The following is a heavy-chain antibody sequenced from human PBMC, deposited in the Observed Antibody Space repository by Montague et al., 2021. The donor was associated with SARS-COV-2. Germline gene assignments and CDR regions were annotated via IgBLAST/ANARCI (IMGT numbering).Heavy chain of an antibody. D-gene: IGHD3-9*01. J-gene: IGHJ4*02. CDR2: IYYSGST. V-gene: IGHV4-39*01. CDR1: GGSISSGTYY. CDR3: ARGSQLRYFDWYPRGGGYYFDY. Sequence: SETLSLTCTVSGGSISSGTYYWGWVRQPPGKGLEWIGTIYYSGSTYYNPSLKSRVIISVDTSKNQFSLKLSSVTAADTAVYYCARGSQLRYFDWYPRGGGYYFDYWGQGILVTVSS.